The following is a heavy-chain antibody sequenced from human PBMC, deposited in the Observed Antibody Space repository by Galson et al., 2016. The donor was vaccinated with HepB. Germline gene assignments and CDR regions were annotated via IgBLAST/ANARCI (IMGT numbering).Heavy chain of an antibody. CDR2: INPRGGGS. Sequence: SLRLSCAASRFTFSSNAMRWVRQAPGQGLEWVSSINPRGGGSRYADSVKGRFTISRDNSKNTLYLQMNSLRAEDTALYYCAKVFTTTVSSYLYYAMDVWGQGTTVTVSS. V-gene: IGHV3-23*01. D-gene: IGHD1-1*01. CDR3: AKVFTTTVSSYLYYAMDV. J-gene: IGHJ6*02. CDR1: RFTFSSNA.